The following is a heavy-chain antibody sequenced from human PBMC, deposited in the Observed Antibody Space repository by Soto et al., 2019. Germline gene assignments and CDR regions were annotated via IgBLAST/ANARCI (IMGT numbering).Heavy chain of an antibody. D-gene: IGHD3-10*01. V-gene: IGHV1-69*01. J-gene: IGHJ6*02. Sequence: QVQVVQTGVEVRRPGSSVKVSCKASGDTFKNCVISWVRQSPGQGLEWMGGIIPLFGTTAFAQRFQGRLTITTDESTTTAYMELSRLRSEDTATYSCAAELGFGKLSVVWGQGTTVIVSS. CDR1: GDTFKNCV. CDR3: AAELGFGKLSVV. CDR2: IIPLFGTT.